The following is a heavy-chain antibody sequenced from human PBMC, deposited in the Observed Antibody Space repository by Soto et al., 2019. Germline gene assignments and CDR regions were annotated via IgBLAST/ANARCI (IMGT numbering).Heavy chain of an antibody. J-gene: IGHJ3*02. D-gene: IGHD1-1*01. V-gene: IGHV1-8*01. CDR3: ARGLDPADGLFDI. Sequence: ASVKVSCKASGYTFTSYDINWVRQATGQGLEWMGWMNPNSGNTGYAQKFQGRVTMTRNTSISTAYMELGSLRSEDTAVYYCARGLDPADGLFDIWGQGTMVTVSS. CDR2: MNPNSGNT. CDR1: GYTFTSYD.